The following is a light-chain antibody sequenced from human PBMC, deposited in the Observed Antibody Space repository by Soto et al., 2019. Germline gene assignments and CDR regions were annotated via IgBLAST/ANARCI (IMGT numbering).Light chain of an antibody. CDR3: QQYGSPTWT. CDR1: QSISSN. CDR2: GAS. J-gene: IGKJ1*01. Sequence: EIVMTQSPATLSVSPGERATLSCRASQSISSNLVWYQQKAGQAPRLLIYGASSRATGIPDRFSGSGSGTDFTLTISRLEPEDFAVYYCQQYGSPTWTFGQGTKVDIK. V-gene: IGKV3-20*01.